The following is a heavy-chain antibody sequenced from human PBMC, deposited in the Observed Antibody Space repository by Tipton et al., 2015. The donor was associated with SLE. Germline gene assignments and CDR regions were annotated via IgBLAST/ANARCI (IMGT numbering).Heavy chain of an antibody. V-gene: IGHV4-4*07. CDR1: GGSISSYY. Sequence: TLSLTCTVSGGSISSYYWSWIRQPAGGGLEWIGRIYTNEHTNYNPSLKSRVTMSVDTSKNQFSLKLSSVTAADTAVYYCARRRGSSWYEDYFDYWGQGTLVTVSS. D-gene: IGHD6-13*01. J-gene: IGHJ4*02. CDR3: ARRRGSSWYEDYFDY. CDR2: IYTNEHT.